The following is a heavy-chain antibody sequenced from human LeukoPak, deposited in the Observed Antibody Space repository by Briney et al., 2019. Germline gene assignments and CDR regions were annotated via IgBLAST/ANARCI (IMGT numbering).Heavy chain of an antibody. CDR2: ISGSGGST. CDR1: GFTFSSYA. Sequence: GGSLRLSCAASGFTFSSYAMSWVRQAPGKGLEWVSAISGSGGSTYYADSVKGRFTISRDNSKNTLYLQMNSLRAGDTAVYYCAKDPQIQLWLRGFYFDYWGQGTLVTVSS. CDR3: AKDPQIQLWLRGFYFDY. V-gene: IGHV3-23*01. J-gene: IGHJ4*02. D-gene: IGHD5-18*01.